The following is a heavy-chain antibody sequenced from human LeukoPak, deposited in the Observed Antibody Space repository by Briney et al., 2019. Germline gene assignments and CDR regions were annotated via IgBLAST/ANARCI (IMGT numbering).Heavy chain of an antibody. Sequence: PGRSLRLSCTASGSTFGDYAMSWVRQAPGKGLEWVGFIRSKAYGGTTEYAASVKGRFTISRDGSKSIAYLQMNSLKTEDTAVYYCTRIYDSSGYYDYFDYWGQGTLVTVSS. J-gene: IGHJ4*02. V-gene: IGHV3-49*04. CDR3: TRIYDSSGYYDYFDY. CDR2: IRSKAYGGTT. D-gene: IGHD3-22*01. CDR1: GSTFGDYA.